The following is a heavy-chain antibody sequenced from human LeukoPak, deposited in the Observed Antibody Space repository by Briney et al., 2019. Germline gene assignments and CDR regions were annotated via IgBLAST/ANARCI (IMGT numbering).Heavy chain of an antibody. CDR3: ARDNDGTFNWFDP. CDR2: AADSGST. D-gene: IGHD1-1*01. V-gene: IGHV4-59*01. Sequence: PETLSLTCTVSGDSMSDYFWTWIRQPPGKGLEWIGYAADSGSTNYNPSLKSRVTISVDTSKNQFSLKLSSVTAADTAVYYCARDNDGTFNWFDPWGQGTLVTVSS. CDR1: GDSMSDYF. J-gene: IGHJ5*02.